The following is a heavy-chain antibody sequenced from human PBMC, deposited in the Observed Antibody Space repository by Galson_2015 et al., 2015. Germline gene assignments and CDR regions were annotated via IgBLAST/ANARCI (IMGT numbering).Heavy chain of an antibody. Sequence: SVKVSCKASGGTFSSYAIGWVRQAPGQGLEWMGGIIPIFGTANYAQKFQGRVTITADKSTSTAYMELSSLRSEDTAVYYCARVQTSSGSYSNWGQGTLVTVSS. CDR1: GGTFSSYA. CDR3: ARVQTSSGSYSN. V-gene: IGHV1-69*06. D-gene: IGHD6-19*01. J-gene: IGHJ4*02. CDR2: IIPIFGTA.